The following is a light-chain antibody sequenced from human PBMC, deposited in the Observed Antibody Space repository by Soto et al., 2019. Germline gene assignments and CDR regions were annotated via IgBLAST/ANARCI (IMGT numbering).Light chain of an antibody. J-gene: IGKJ1*01. Sequence: DIQMTQSPSSVSASLGDRVTITCRASQGIGVYLAWFQQKPGNVPKLLIYAASTLQSGVPSRFSGSGSGTDFTLTISSLQPEDVATYYCQQYNNWPPWTFGQGTKVEIK. CDR1: QGIGVY. CDR3: QQYNNWPPWT. V-gene: IGKV1-27*01. CDR2: AAS.